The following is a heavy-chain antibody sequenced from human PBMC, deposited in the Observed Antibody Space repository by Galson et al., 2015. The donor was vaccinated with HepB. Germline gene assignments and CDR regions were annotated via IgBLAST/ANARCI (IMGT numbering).Heavy chain of an antibody. Sequence: SLRLSCAASGFVFFNFAMTWVRQAPGKGLEWVSSISGSGGSTFYAASVKGRFSVSRDNSKKTLYLQMDSLRVEDTAKYYCAKGDGDGIIMVRGVVPLENWGQGTLVIASS. J-gene: IGHJ4*02. CDR3: AKGDGDGIIMVRGVVPLEN. V-gene: IGHV3-23*01. CDR2: ISGSGGST. CDR1: GFVFFNFA. D-gene: IGHD3-10*01.